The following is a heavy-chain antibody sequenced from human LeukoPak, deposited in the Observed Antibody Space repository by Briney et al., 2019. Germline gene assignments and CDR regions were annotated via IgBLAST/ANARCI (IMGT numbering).Heavy chain of an antibody. CDR1: GFTVSSNY. Sequence: PGGSLRLSCAASGFTVSSNYMSWVRQAPGKGLEWASVIYSGGSTYYADSVKGRFTISRDNSKNTLYLQMNSLRAEDTAVYYCAAQYCSSTSCYFGHWGQGTLVTVSS. CDR3: AAQYCSSTSCYFGH. J-gene: IGHJ4*02. V-gene: IGHV3-66*01. CDR2: IYSGGST. D-gene: IGHD2-2*01.